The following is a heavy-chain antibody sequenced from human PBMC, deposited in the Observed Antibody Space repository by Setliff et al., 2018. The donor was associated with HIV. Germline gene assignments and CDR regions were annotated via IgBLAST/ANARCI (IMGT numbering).Heavy chain of an antibody. J-gene: IGHJ4*02. Sequence: PSETLSLTCTVSGGSISSHCWSWIRQSPGKALEWIGYIYSSGSTFYNPSLRSRVTISVDTSQDQFSLRLTSVTAADTAVYYCAARNSGNPTRHFDYWGQGTLVTVSS. CDR3: AARNSGNPTRHFDY. CDR2: IYSSGST. V-gene: IGHV4-4*08. CDR1: GGSISSHC. D-gene: IGHD3-10*01.